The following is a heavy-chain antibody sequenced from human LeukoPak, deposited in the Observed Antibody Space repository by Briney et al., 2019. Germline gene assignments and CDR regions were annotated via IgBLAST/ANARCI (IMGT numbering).Heavy chain of an antibody. D-gene: IGHD3-9*01. CDR3: QAEDGIRDFDWSKPTQYYYGMDV. CDR2: INHSGST. Sequence: SETLSLTCAVYGGSFSGYYWSWIRQPPGKGLDLLGEINHSGSTNYNQSLKSRLTISVDTSKNQFSLKLSSVTAADTAVYYFQAEDGIRDFDWSKPTQYYYGMDVWGKGTTVTVSS. V-gene: IGHV4-34*01. J-gene: IGHJ6*04. CDR1: GGSFSGYY.